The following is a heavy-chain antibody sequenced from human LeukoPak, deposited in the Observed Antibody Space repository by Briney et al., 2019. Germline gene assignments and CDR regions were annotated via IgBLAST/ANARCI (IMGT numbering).Heavy chain of an antibody. J-gene: IGHJ4*02. Sequence: GGSLRLSCAASGFTFSSYAMHWVRQAPGKGLEYVSAISSNGGSTYYANSVKGRFTISRDNSKNTLYLQMGSLRAEDMAVYYCAKDGPSVERYFDWLLYRYYFDYWGQGTLVTVSS. V-gene: IGHV3-64*01. CDR1: GFTFSSYA. D-gene: IGHD3-9*01. CDR3: AKDGPSVERYFDWLLYRYYFDY. CDR2: ISSNGGST.